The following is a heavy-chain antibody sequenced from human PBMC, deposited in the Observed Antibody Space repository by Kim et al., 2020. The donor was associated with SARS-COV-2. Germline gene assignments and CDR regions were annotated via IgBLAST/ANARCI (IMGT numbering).Heavy chain of an antibody. J-gene: IGHJ4*02. CDR2: IYYSGST. Sequence: SETLSLTCTVSGGSISSGDYYWSWIRQPPGKGLEWIGYIYYSGSTYYNPSLKSRVTISVDTSKNQFSLKLSSVTAADTAVYYCARGPRAVVYFSLAMVAAYYFDYLGQGTLVTVSS. CDR1: GGSISSGDYY. D-gene: IGHD5-18*01. CDR3: ARGPRAVVYFSLAMVAAYYFDY. V-gene: IGHV4-30-4*01.